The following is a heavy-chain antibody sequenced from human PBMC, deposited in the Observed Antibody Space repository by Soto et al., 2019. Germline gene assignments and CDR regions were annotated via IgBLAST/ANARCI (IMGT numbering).Heavy chain of an antibody. CDR3: ARGDYGTGGYPFPYFDY. V-gene: IGHV1-2*02. CDR1: GYSFTGYY. Sequence: HEHLVQSGAEVKRPGASLKVSCKASGYSFTGYYIHWVRQAPGQGLEWMGWINPDRGATNYAQNVPGTATLTSDTSISTASTALTSLTSDDTAVYYCARGDYGTGGYPFPYFDYWGQGTLVIVSS. D-gene: IGHD2-8*02. J-gene: IGHJ4*02. CDR2: INPDRGAT.